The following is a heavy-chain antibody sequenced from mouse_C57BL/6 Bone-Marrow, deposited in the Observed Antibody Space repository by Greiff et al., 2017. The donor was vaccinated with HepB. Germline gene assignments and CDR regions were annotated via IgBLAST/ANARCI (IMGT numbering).Heavy chain of an antibody. CDR2: IRNKANGYTT. CDR1: GFTFTDYY. J-gene: IGHJ4*01. CDR3: ARRRGYAMDY. V-gene: IGHV7-3*01. Sequence: DVHLVESGGGLVQPGGSLSLSCAASGFTFTDYYMSWVRQPPGKALEWLGFIRNKANGYTTEYSASVKGRFTISRDNSQSILYLQMNALRAEDSATYYCARRRGYAMDYWGQGTSVTVSS.